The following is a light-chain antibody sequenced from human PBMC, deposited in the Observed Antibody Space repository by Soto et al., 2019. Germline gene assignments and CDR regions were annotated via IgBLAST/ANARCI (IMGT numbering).Light chain of an antibody. V-gene: IGLV4-69*01. Sequence: QPVLTQSPSASASLGASVKLTCTLSSGHSSYAIAWHQQQPEKGPRYLMKVNTDGSHNKGDGIPDRFSGSSSGAERYLTISSLQSEDEADYYCRTWGAGFSVVFGGGTKVTVL. J-gene: IGLJ2*01. CDR2: VNTDGSH. CDR1: SGHSSYA. CDR3: RTWGAGFSVV.